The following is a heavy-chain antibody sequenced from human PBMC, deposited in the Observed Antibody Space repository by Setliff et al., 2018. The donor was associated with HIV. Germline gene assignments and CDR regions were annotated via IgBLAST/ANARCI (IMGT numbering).Heavy chain of an antibody. CDR2: VKQDGTET. CDR1: GFTFSNYA. D-gene: IGHD1-26*01. CDR3: ARWGSGSYERVFDY. Sequence: GGSLRLSCAASGFTFSNYAMSWVRQAPGEGLESVANVKQDGTETLYVDSVKGRFTISRDNANNLVYLQMNSLRVEDTAVYFCARWGSGSYERVFDYWGQGMLVTVSS. V-gene: IGHV3-7*01. J-gene: IGHJ4*02.